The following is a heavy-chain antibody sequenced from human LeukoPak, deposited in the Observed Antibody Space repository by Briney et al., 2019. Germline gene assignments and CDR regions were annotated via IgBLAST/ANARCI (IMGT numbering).Heavy chain of an antibody. CDR1: GGSISSRSYY. Sequence: SETLSLTCTVSGGSISSRSYYWGWIHQPPGKGLDWIGNIYYSGSTYYNPSLKSRVTISVDTSKNQFSLKLSSVTAADTAVYYCVRDGMWGSGSLEAFDIWGLGTMVTVSS. CDR3: VRDGMWGSGSLEAFDI. D-gene: IGHD3-10*01. V-gene: IGHV4-39*07. J-gene: IGHJ3*02. CDR2: IYYSGST.